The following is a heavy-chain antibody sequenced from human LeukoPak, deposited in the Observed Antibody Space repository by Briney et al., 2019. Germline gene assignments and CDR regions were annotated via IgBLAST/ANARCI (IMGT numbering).Heavy chain of an antibody. CDR2: IIPILGIA. CDR3: ARDSITMVRGVIIKGIDY. J-gene: IGHJ4*02. D-gene: IGHD3-10*01. V-gene: IGHV1-69*04. CDR1: GGTFSSYA. Sequence: SVKVSCKASGGTFSSYAISWVRQAPGQGLEWMGRIIPILGIANYAQKFQGRVTITVDKSTSTAYMELSSLRSEDTAVYYCARDSITMVRGVIIKGIDYWGQGTLVTVSS.